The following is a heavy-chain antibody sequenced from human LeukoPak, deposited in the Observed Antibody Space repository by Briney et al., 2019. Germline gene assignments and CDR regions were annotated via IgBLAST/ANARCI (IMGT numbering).Heavy chain of an antibody. J-gene: IGHJ4*02. Sequence: GGSLRLSCAASGFSFSSHVMHWVRQAPGKGLEWVSGISGSGGDTYYADSVKGRFTISRDNAKNSLYLQMNSLRAEDTAVYYCARDGETSLFDYWGQGTLVTVSS. CDR2: ISGSGGDT. CDR1: GFSFSSHV. CDR3: ARDGETSLFDY. D-gene: IGHD3-10*01. V-gene: IGHV3-21*01.